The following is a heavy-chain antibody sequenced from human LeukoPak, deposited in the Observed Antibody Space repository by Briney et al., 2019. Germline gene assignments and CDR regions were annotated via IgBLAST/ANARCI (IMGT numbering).Heavy chain of an antibody. CDR2: MNQDGSEK. J-gene: IGHJ6*02. CDR1: GFPLSTYW. CDR3: ARLEMDVWGSYRPPDV. V-gene: IGHV3-7*03. Sequence: GGSLRISCVTSGFPLSTYWMMWVRQAPGKGLEWVANMNQDGSEKHYGDSVKGRSTISRDNAKNSLYLQMNSLRVEDTAVYYCARLEMDVWGSYRPPDVWGQGTTVTVSS. D-gene: IGHD3-16*02.